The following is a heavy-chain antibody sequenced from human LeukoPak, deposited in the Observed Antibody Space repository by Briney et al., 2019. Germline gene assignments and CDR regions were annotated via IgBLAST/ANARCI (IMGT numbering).Heavy chain of an antibody. J-gene: IGHJ6*03. D-gene: IGHD5-24*01. CDR1: GYSFTSYW. CDR3: ARLEMATIPNTNYYYYYYMDV. V-gene: IGHV5-51*01. Sequence: GESLKISCKGSGYSFTSYWIGWVRQMPGKGLEWMGIIYPGDSDTRYSPSFQGQVTISADKSISTAYLQWSGLKASDTAMYYCARLEMATIPNTNYYYYYYMDVWGKGTTVTVSS. CDR2: IYPGDSDT.